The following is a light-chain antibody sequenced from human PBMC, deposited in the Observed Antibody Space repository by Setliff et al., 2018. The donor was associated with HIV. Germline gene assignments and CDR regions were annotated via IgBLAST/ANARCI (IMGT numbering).Light chain of an antibody. CDR1: SSDVGGFNY. CDR3: SSYTSRGSVGV. V-gene: IGLV2-14*01. Sequence: QSVLAQPASVSGSPGQSITISCAGTSSDVGGFNYVSWYQQHPGKAPKLILYEVNRRPSGVSNRLSGSKSGNTASLTIAGLQAEDEADYYCSSYTSRGSVGVFGSGTKGTVL. J-gene: IGLJ1*01. CDR2: EVN.